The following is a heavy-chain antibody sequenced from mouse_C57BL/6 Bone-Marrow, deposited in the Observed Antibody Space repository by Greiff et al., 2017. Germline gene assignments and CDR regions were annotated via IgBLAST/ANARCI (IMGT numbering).Heavy chain of an antibody. D-gene: IGHD2-3*01. V-gene: IGHV3-6*01. Sequence: EVKLVESGPGLVKPSQSLSLTCSVTGYSITSGYYWNWIRQFPGNKLEWMGYISYDGSNNYNPSLKNRISITRDTSKNQFFLKLNSVTTEDTATYYCARDYEFAYWGQGTLVTVSA. J-gene: IGHJ3*01. CDR2: ISYDGSN. CDR3: ARDYEFAY. CDR1: GYSITSGYY.